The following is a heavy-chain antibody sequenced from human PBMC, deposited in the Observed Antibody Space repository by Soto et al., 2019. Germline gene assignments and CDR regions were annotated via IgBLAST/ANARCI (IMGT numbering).Heavy chain of an antibody. D-gene: IGHD3-16*01. CDR1: GYTFTGYY. V-gene: IGHV1-2*02. CDR2: INPNSGGT. Sequence: AASVKVSCKASGYTFTGYYMHWVRQAPGQGLEWMGWINPNSGGTNYAQKFQGRVTMTRDTSISTAYMELSRLRSDDTAVYYCARLNIMITFGGVTNNWFDPWGQGTLVTVSS. J-gene: IGHJ5*02. CDR3: ARLNIMITFGGVTNNWFDP.